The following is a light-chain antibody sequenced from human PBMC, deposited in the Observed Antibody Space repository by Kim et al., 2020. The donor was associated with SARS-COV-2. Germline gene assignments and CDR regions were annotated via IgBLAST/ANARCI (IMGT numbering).Light chain of an antibody. CDR2: GNN. V-gene: IGLV1-40*01. Sequence: TISCTWSSSNIGACYDVHWYQQLPATAPNLLIFGNNNRPSGVPDRCSGSKSGTSASPAITGLQAEDEADYYCQSYDSSLSGVVFGGGTQLTVL. J-gene: IGLJ2*01. CDR3: QSYDSSLSGVV. CDR1: SSNIGACYD.